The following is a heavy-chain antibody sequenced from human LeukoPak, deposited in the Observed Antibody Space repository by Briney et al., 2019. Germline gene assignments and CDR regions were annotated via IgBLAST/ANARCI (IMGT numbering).Heavy chain of an antibody. V-gene: IGHV6-1*01. J-gene: IGHJ4*02. CDR1: GDSVSSNSAA. Sequence: SQTLSLTCAISGDSVSSNSAAWNWIRQSPSRGLEWLGRTYYRSKWYNDYAVSVKSRITINPDTSKNQFSLKLSSVTAADTAVYYCANVWGDYRFSPDWGQGTLVTVSS. CDR3: ANVWGDYRFSPD. CDR2: TYYRSKWYN. D-gene: IGHD3-16*02.